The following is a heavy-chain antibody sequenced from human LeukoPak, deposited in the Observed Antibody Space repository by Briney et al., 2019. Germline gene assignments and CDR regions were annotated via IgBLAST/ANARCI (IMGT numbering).Heavy chain of an antibody. CDR3: ARVVRCSASSCDENFESDY. V-gene: IGHV3-72*01. D-gene: IGHD2-2*01. Sequence: GGSLRPSCAASGFTSSDDYIDWVRQAPGKGLKLVGGIKDKPNKYATEYAASVQGRFTISSDDSKNSVYLQMNSLKSEDTAVYYCARVVRCSASSCDENFESDYWGQGTLVTVSS. J-gene: IGHJ4*02. CDR2: IKDKPNKYAT. CDR1: GFTSSDDY.